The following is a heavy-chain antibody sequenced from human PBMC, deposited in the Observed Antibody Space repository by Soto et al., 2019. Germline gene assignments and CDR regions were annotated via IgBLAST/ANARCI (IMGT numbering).Heavy chain of an antibody. J-gene: IGHJ6*03. CDR2: IYYSGST. CDR1: GGSISSSSYY. CDR3: ARQLVDTRTRDYYYYMDV. Sequence: SETLSLTCTVSGGSISSSSYYWGWIRQPPGKGLEWIGSIYYSGSTYYNPSLKSRVTISVDTSKNQFSLKLSSVTAADTAVYYCARQLVDTRTRDYYYYMDVWGKGTTVTVSS. D-gene: IGHD3-22*01. V-gene: IGHV4-39*01.